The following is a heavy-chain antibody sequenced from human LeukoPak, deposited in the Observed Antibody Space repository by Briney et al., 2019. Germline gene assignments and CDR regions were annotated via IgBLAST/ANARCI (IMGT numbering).Heavy chain of an antibody. CDR2: INPNSGGT. V-gene: IGHV1-2*02. J-gene: IGHJ4*02. CDR1: GYTFTGYY. D-gene: IGHD1-26*01. Sequence: ASVNVSCKASGYTFTGYYMHWVRQAPGQGLECMGWINPNSGGTNYAQKFQGRVTMTRDTSISTAYMELSRLRSDDTAVYYCARETVGGSYPAFDYWGQGTLVTVSS. CDR3: ARETVGGSYPAFDY.